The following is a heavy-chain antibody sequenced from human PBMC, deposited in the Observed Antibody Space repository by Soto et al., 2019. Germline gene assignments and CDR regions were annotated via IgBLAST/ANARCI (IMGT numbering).Heavy chain of an antibody. Sequence: DVQLVESGGGLVQHGGSLRLSCAASGFNFSSYWMSWVGQAPGRGLEWVANIKQAGSENYYVDSVRGRFTISRDNAKNSRYLKMNSLRAEDTAVYYFLRDCEGSYGYVPFDHLGQGTLVTVSS. J-gene: IGHJ4*02. CDR3: LRDCEGSYGYVPFDH. CDR1: GFNFSSYW. D-gene: IGHD5-18*01. CDR2: IKQAGSEN. V-gene: IGHV3-7*03.